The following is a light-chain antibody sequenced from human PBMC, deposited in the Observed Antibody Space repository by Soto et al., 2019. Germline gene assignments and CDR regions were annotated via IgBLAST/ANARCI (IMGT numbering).Light chain of an antibody. J-gene: IGLJ2*01. CDR3: SSYTSSQGV. Sequence: QSALTQPASVSGSPGQSITISCTGTSSDVGGYNYVSWYQQHPGKAPKLMIYDVSNRPSGVSNRFSGSKSGNTASLTISGLQAEDEADYYCSSYTSSQGVFGGGTTLTVL. CDR2: DVS. V-gene: IGLV2-14*01. CDR1: SSDVGGYNY.